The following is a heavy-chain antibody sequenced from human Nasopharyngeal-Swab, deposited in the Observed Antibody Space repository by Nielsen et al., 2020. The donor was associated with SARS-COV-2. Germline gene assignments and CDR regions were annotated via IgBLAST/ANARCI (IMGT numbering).Heavy chain of an antibody. D-gene: IGHD6-13*01. V-gene: IGHV3-20*01. CDR2: INWNGGST. Sequence: GESLKISCAASGFTFDDYGLSLVRHAPGKGLEWVSGINWNGGSTGYADSVKGRFTISRDNAKNSLYLQMNSLRAEDTALYHCARAGTSDYYYYGMDVWGQGTTVTVSS. CDR3: ARAGTSDYYYYGMDV. J-gene: IGHJ6*02. CDR1: GFTFDDYG.